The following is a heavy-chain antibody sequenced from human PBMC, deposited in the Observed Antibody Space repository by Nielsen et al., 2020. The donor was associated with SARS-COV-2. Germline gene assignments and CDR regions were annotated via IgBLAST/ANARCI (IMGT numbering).Heavy chain of an antibody. CDR1: GGSISSGDYY. CDR2: ISYSGST. J-gene: IGHJ4*02. D-gene: IGHD3-16*01. CDR3: ARGGSYFDY. V-gene: IGHV4-30-4*01. Sequence: SETLSLPCTVSGGSISSGDYYWTWIRQPPGMGLEYIGYISYSGSTYYDPSLKSRVTISVDTSKNQFSLKLTSVTAADTAVYYCARGGSYFDYWGQGTLVTVSS.